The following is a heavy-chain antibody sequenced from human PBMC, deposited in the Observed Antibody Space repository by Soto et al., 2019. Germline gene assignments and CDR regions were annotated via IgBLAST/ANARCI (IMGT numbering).Heavy chain of an antibody. CDR1: GFSVSSTD. V-gene: IGHV3-66*01. Sequence: GWSPRLSCAASGFSVSSTDMNWVRQAPGKGLEWVSIIHNGGETYYADSVRGRFTVSRDNSKNTVFLQMNSLRVEDTAVYYCARDSWSQYWGQGTLVTVSS. CDR2: IHNGGET. D-gene: IGHD2-15*01. J-gene: IGHJ1*01. CDR3: ARDSWSQY.